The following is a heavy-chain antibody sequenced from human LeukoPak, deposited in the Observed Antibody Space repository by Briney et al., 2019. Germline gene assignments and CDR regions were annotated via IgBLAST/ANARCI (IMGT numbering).Heavy chain of an antibody. J-gene: IGHJ4*02. CDR3: VRDRGHFTRGSSYFDY. Sequence: GGSLRLSCAASGFTFSDYGFLWLRQAPGKGLEWVAVIWFDGSNKYYAESVRGRFTISRDNSKNTLYLQMNSLRAEDTAVYYCVRDRGHFTRGSSYFDYWGQGTLVTVSS. V-gene: IGHV3-33*01. CDR2: IWFDGSNK. D-gene: IGHD5-12*01. CDR1: GFTFSDYG.